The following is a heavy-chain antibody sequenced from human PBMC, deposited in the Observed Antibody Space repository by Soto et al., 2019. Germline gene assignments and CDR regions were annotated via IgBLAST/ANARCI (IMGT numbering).Heavy chain of an antibody. CDR3: AKDKDSVAVTSIVDY. D-gene: IGHD2-21*02. CDR2: ISYDGSNK. J-gene: IGHJ4*02. V-gene: IGHV3-30*18. Sequence: QVQLVESGGGVVKHGWSLRLSCAASGVTFSSYGMHWVRQAPGKGLEWVAVISYDGSNKYYAYSVKGRINISRDNPKNRVYQKKNRRIAEDTAVYYFAKDKDSVAVTSIVDYWGQGAMVTVSS. CDR1: GVTFSSYG.